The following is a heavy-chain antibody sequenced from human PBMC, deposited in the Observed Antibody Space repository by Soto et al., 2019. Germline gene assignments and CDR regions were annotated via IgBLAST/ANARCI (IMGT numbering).Heavy chain of an antibody. CDR3: VRDIR. J-gene: IGHJ4*02. CDR1: GFTFNNFW. Sequence: EVQLVESGGGLVQPGGSLRLSCAASGFTFNNFWMYWVRQTPEKGLVWVSGINSDGTTPIYADSVKGRFTISRDNAKNTLYLQMNSLTVEDTAIYYCVRDIRWGQGTLVTVSS. V-gene: IGHV3-74*01. CDR2: INSDGTTP.